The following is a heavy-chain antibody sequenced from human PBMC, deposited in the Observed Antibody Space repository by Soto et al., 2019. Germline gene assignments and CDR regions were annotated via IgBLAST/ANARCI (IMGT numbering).Heavy chain of an antibody. CDR2: IILIMGKA. D-gene: IGHD7-27*01. V-gene: IGHV1-69*08. CDR1: GGTFSSLH. CDR3: ARGANAHGDD. Sequence: QVRRVQSGAEVRKPGSSVKVSGKPSGGTFSSLHIAWLHRAPEQGLEWMVRIILIMGKANYAQSFQGRVTITADDSTATYYMALNNQRPQEAAMYYCARGANAHGDDWGHGTLITVSS. J-gene: IGHJ4*01.